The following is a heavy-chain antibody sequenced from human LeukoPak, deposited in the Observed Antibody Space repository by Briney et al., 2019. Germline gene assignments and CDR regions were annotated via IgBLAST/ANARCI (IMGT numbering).Heavy chain of an antibody. CDR2: IRSKAYGGTT. CDR1: GFTFCDYA. J-gene: IGHJ6*02. CDR3: TSTNYDFWSGSLYYYYYGMDV. D-gene: IGHD3-3*01. Sequence: GGSLRLSCTASGFTFCDYAMSWFRQAPGKGLEWVGFIRSKAYGGTTEYAASVKGRFTISRDDSKSIAYLQMNSLKTEDTAVYYCTSTNYDFWSGSLYYYYYGMDVWGQGTTVTVSS. V-gene: IGHV3-49*03.